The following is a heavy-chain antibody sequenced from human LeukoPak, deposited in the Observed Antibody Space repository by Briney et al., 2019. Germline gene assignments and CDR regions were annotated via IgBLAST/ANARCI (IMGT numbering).Heavy chain of an antibody. Sequence: GGSLRLSCAASGFTFSNYGMHWARQAPGKGREWVAFIWYDGSNKYYADSVKGRFTIYRDNSKNTLYLQIHSLRAEDTDVYSCARSRDIVVVFPDFDPWGQGTLVTVSS. CDR2: IWYDGSNK. D-gene: IGHD2-2*01. CDR1: GFTFSNYG. V-gene: IGHV3-33*01. J-gene: IGHJ5*02. CDR3: ARSRDIVVVFPDFDP.